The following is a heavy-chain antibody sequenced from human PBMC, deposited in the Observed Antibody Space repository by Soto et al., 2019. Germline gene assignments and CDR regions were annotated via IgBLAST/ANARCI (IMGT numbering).Heavy chain of an antibody. J-gene: IGHJ3*02. Sequence: ASVKVSCKASGYTFTNFGISWVRQAPGQGLEWMGGFDPEDGETIYAQKFQGRVTITRDTSASTAYMELSSLRSEDTAVYYCAAEAGSLDAFDIWGQGTMVTVSS. CDR1: GYTFTNFG. D-gene: IGHD3-10*01. V-gene: IGHV1-18*01. CDR2: FDPEDGET. CDR3: AAEAGSLDAFDI.